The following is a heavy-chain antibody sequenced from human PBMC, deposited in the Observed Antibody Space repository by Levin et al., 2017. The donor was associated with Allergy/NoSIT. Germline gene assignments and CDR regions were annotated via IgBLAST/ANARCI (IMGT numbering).Heavy chain of an antibody. CDR3: ARDPRGSGGRGWFDP. D-gene: IGHD2-15*01. J-gene: IGHJ5*02. CDR2: ISYDGSNK. V-gene: IGHV3-30-3*01. Sequence: GGSLRLSCAASGFTFSSYAMHWVRQAPGKGLEWVAVISYDGSNKYYADSVKGRFTISRDNSKNTLYLQMNSLRAEDTAVYYCARDPRGSGGRGWFDPWGQGTLVTVSS. CDR1: GFTFSSYA.